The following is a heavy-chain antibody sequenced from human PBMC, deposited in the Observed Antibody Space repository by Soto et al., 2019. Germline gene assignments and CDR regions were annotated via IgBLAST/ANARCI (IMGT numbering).Heavy chain of an antibody. CDR2: INTASGDP. CDR3: ARGGSLVAATTGVEPKPGLDY. CDR1: GYTFTNYF. Sequence: GASVKVSCKASGYTFTNYFLHWVRQAPGQGLEWMGWINTASGDPKYSQNYQGRVTITRDTSASIAYMEVRSLRSEDAAVYYCARGGSLVAATTGVEPKPGLDYWGQGTLVTSPQ. D-gene: IGHD2-15*01. J-gene: IGHJ4*02. V-gene: IGHV1-3*04.